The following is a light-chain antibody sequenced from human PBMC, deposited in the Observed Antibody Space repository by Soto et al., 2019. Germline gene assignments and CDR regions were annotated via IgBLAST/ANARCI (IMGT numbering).Light chain of an antibody. V-gene: IGKV3-15*01. J-gene: IGKJ1*01. Sequence: QSPCTLSLSPGERVTLSCRATQSVTYNLAWYQQKPGQAPRLLIYGASTRATGIPARFSGRGSGTEFSLTITSLQSEDFAVYYCQQYNDWLWTFGQGTKV. CDR1: QSVTYN. CDR2: GAS. CDR3: QQYNDWLWT.